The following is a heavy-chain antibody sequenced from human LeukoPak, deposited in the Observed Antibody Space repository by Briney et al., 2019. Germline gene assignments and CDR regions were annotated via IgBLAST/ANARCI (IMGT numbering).Heavy chain of an antibody. Sequence: PGGSLRLSCASSGFTFSAYWMRWVRQGPGKGLVWVSRLNTDGRDTRYADSVQGRFTISRDNAKNTLYLQMNSLRAEDTAVYYYARSEAVAWSFDLWGRGTLVTVSS. CDR2: LNTDGRDT. J-gene: IGHJ2*01. V-gene: IGHV3-74*01. CDR3: ARSEAVAWSFDL. D-gene: IGHD6-19*01. CDR1: GFTFSAYW.